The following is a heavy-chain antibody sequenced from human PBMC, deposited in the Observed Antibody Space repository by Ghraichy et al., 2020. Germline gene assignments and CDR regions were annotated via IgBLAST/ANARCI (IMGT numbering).Heavy chain of an antibody. D-gene: IGHD3-10*01. CDR3: VKDGTFGEFSFGDR. CDR1: GFNFDDHV. V-gene: IGHV3-9*01. J-gene: IGHJ5*02. CDR2: ISWTTNVI. Sequence: GGSLRLSCAASGFNFDDHVMHWVRQTAGGGLEWVSGISWTTNVIGYADSVKGRFTISRDNARDLLHLEMNNLRPADTAFYFCVKDGTFGEFSFGDRWGQGTQVTVSS.